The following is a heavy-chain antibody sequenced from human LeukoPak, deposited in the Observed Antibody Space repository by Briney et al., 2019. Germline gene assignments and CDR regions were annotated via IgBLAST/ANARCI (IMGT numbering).Heavy chain of an antibody. D-gene: IGHD3-10*01. CDR3: ARDDGSGSYYNPFDY. CDR2: ISGSGGST. J-gene: IGHJ4*02. Sequence: GGSLRLSCAASGFTFSSYAMSWVRQAPGKGLEWVSAISGSGGSTYYADSVKGRFTISRDNAKNSLYLQMNSLRAEDTAVYYCARDDGSGSYYNPFDYWGQGTLVTVSS. CDR1: GFTFSSYA. V-gene: IGHV3-23*01.